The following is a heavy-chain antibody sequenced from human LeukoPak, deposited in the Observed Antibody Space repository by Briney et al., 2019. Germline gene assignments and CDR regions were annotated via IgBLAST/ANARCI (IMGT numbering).Heavy chain of an antibody. Sequence: GGSLRLSCAASVLTFSLHDMHCVRQAPGKGLEWVAVIWYDGSNKYYADSVKGRFTISRDNSKNTLYLQMNSLRAEDTAVYYCARDQGRYCSSTSCYKGAHWFDPWGQGTLVTVSS. D-gene: IGHD2-2*02. V-gene: IGHV3-33*08. J-gene: IGHJ5*02. CDR2: IWYDGSNK. CDR3: ARDQGRYCSSTSCYKGAHWFDP. CDR1: VLTFSLHD.